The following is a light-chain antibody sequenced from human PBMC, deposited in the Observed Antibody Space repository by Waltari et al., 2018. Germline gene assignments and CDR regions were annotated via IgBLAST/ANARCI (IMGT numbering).Light chain of an antibody. CDR2: DAA. Sequence: VLTQSPGTLSLSPGERVTLSCRASQSVSSNYLAWYQQKPGQAPSLLIYDAANRASGIADRFSGSGSGTDFTLTISRLEPEDVAVYYCQQYGRSPWTFGQGTKVEIK. V-gene: IGKV3-20*01. J-gene: IGKJ1*01. CDR1: QSVSSNY. CDR3: QQYGRSPWT.